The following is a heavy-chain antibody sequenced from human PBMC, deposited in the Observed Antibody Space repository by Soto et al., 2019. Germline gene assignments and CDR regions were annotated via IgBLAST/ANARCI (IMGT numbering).Heavy chain of an antibody. CDR2: IYYSGST. CDR1: GGSISSGGYY. V-gene: IGHV4-31*03. CDR3: ARDALVVVAATPGGYYYGMDV. D-gene: IGHD2-15*01. Sequence: QVQLQESGPGLVKPSQTLSLTCTVSGGSISSGGYYWSWIRQHPGKGLEWIGYIYYSGSTYYNPSLKSRVTISVDTSKNQFSLKLSSVTAADTAVYYCARDALVVVAATPGGYYYGMDVWGQGTTVTVSS. J-gene: IGHJ6*02.